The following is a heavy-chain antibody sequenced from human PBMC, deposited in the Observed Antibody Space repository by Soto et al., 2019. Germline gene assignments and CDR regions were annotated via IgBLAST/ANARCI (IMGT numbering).Heavy chain of an antibody. CDR2: ISYDGSKK. V-gene: IGHV3-30*18. J-gene: IGHJ4*02. Sequence: QVQLVESGGGVVQPGRSLRLSCAASGFTFSSYGMPWVRQAPGKGLEWVAVISYDGSKKYYADSVKGRFTISRDNSKNTLYLQMNSLRAEDTAVYYCAKDGLTYCGGDCYSWPTASPDYWGQGTLVTVSS. CDR1: GFTFSSYG. D-gene: IGHD2-21*02. CDR3: AKDGLTYCGGDCYSWPTASPDY.